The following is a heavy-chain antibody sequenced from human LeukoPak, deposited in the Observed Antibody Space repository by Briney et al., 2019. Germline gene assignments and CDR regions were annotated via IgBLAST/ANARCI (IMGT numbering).Heavy chain of an antibody. CDR1: GYTFTGYY. CDR2: INPNSGGT. J-gene: IGHJ4*02. Sequence: ASVTVSCKASGYTFTGYYMHWVRQAPGQGREGVGWINPNSGGTNYAQKFQGRVTMTRDTSISTAYMELSRLRSDDTAVYYRARDSSSWYYDSSGYSDYWGQGTLVTVSS. CDR3: ARDSSSWYYDSSGYSDY. V-gene: IGHV1-2*02. D-gene: IGHD3-22*01.